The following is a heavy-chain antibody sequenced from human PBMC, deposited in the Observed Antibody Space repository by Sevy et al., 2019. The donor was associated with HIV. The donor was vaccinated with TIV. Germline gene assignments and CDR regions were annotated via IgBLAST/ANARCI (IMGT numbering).Heavy chain of an antibody. CDR1: GYRFLAYW. D-gene: IGHD3-22*01. J-gene: IGHJ4*02. CDR2: IYPADSDT. V-gene: IGHV5-51*01. Sequence: GESLKISCQTSGYRFLAYWIAWMRQMPGQGLEWMGIIYPADSDTRHSPSFQGHVTFSVDKSTSTAYLQWSSLKASDSAIHYCARHGTTDPHYDDSSWGDFWGQGTQVTVSS. CDR3: ARHGTTDPHYDDSSWGDF.